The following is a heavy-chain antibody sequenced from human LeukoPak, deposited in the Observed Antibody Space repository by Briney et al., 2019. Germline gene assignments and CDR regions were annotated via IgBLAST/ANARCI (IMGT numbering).Heavy chain of an antibody. D-gene: IGHD3-9*01. CDR1: GYTFTGYY. CDR2: INPNSVGT. CDR3: ARERGVLRYFDWYPRGPGAFDI. V-gene: IGHV1-2*02. Sequence: ASVKVSCKASGYTFTGYYMHWVRQAPGQGLEWMGWINPNSVGTNYAQKFQGRVTMTRDTSMSTAYMELSRLRSDDTAVYCCARERGVLRYFDWYPRGPGAFDIWGQGTMVTVSS. J-gene: IGHJ3*02.